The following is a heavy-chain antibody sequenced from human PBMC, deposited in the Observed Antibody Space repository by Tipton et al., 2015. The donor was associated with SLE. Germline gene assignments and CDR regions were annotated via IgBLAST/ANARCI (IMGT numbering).Heavy chain of an antibody. Sequence: TLSLTCTVSGGSISSHSWSWIRQPPGKGLEWIGYIHTSGSTNYNPSLKSRVTISVDTSKNQFSLKLSSVTAADTAVYYCARELAREWGRAGTVAFDIWGQGTMVTVSS. CDR1: GGSISSHS. CDR2: IHTSGST. D-gene: IGHD6-13*01. J-gene: IGHJ3*02. CDR3: ARELAREWGRAGTVAFDI. V-gene: IGHV4-59*11.